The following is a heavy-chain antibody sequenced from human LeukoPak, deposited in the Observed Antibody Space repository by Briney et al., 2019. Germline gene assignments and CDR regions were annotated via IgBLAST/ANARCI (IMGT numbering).Heavy chain of an antibody. J-gene: IGHJ5*02. CDR1: GYTFTSYD. D-gene: IGHD3-10*01. V-gene: IGHV1-8*01. CDR3: ARRYYGSGRNNWFDP. Sequence: ASVKASCKASGYTFTSYDINWVRQATGQGLEWMGWMNPNSGNTGYAQKFQGRVTMTRNTSISTAYMELSSLRSEDTAVYYCARRYYGSGRNNWFDPWGQGTLVTVSS. CDR2: MNPNSGNT.